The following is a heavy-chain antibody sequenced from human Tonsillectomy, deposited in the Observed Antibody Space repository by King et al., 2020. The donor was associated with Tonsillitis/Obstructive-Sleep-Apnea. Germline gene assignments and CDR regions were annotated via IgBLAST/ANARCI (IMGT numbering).Heavy chain of an antibody. CDR3: AKDPPYDFWSGYFDY. V-gene: IGHV3-23*04. CDR1: GFTFSSYA. CDR2: ISGSGGST. J-gene: IGHJ4*02. Sequence: VQLVESGGGLVQPGGSLRLSCAASGFTFSSYAMSWVRQAPGKGLEWVSAISGSGGSTYYADSVKGRFTISRDNSKNTLYLQMNSLRAGATAVYYLAKDPPYDFWSGYFDYWGQGTLVTVSS. D-gene: IGHD3-3*01.